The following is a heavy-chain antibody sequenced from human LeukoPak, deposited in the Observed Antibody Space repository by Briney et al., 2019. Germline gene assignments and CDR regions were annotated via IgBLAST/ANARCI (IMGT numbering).Heavy chain of an antibody. J-gene: IGHJ4*02. D-gene: IGHD3-9*01. CDR1: GFTFSDYY. Sequence: GGSLRLSCAASGFTFSDYYMSWVRQAPGKGLEWVGRIKSKTDGGTTDYAAPVKGRFTISRDDSKNTLYLQMNSLKTEDTAVYYCTTSPTYYDILTGYYNVGYFDYWGQGTLVTVSS. CDR2: IKSKTDGGTT. V-gene: IGHV3-15*01. CDR3: TTSPTYYDILTGYYNVGYFDY.